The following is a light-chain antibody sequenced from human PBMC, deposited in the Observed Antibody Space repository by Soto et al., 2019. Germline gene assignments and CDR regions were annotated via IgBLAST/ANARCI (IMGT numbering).Light chain of an antibody. CDR1: QAIRND. J-gene: IGKJ1*01. Sequence: AIQMTQSPSSLSASVGDRVTITCRASQAIRNDLGWYQQKPGKAPKLLIYFASTLQSGVPSRFSGSGSGTDFTLTISSLQPEDFATYYCLQDYNYPPTFGQWTKVDIK. V-gene: IGKV1-6*02. CDR3: LQDYNYPPT. CDR2: FAS.